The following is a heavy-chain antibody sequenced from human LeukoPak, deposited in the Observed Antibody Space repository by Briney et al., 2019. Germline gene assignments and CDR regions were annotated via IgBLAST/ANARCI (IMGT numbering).Heavy chain of an antibody. CDR1: GFTFSSYS. D-gene: IGHD1-26*01. CDR2: ISSSSSYI. Sequence: GGSLRLSCAASGFTFSSYSMNWVRQAPGKGLEWVSSISSSSSYIYYADSVEGRFTISRDNSKNTLYLQVNSLRAEDTAVYYCARDRMGAILYFDSWGQGTLVTVSS. CDR3: ARDRMGAILYFDS. J-gene: IGHJ4*02. V-gene: IGHV3-21*04.